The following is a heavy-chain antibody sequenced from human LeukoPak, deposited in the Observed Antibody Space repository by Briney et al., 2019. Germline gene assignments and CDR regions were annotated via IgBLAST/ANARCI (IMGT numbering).Heavy chain of an antibody. J-gene: IGHJ4*02. Sequence: SGGSLRFSCAVSGVTVSSTDMSWVRQAPGKGLEWVAVISYDGSNKYYADSVKGRFTISRDNSKNTLYLQMNSLRAEDTAVYYCAKDSITGTVRYFDYWGQGTLVTVSS. CDR3: AKDSITGTVRYFDY. CDR1: GVTVSSTD. D-gene: IGHD1-7*01. CDR2: ISYDGSNK. V-gene: IGHV3-30*18.